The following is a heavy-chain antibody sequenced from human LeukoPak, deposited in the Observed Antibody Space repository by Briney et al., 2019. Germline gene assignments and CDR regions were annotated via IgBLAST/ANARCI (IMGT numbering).Heavy chain of an antibody. D-gene: IGHD2-2*01. CDR2: INQDGSEK. CDR1: GFTFSIYW. V-gene: IGHV3-7*01. CDR3: ARSSSIGSVDY. Sequence: GGSPRLSCAASGFTFSIYWMSWVRLAPGKGLEWVANINQDGSEKYYVDSVMGRFTISRDNTENSLYLQMNILRAEDTAVYYCARSSSIGSVDYWGQGTLITVSS. J-gene: IGHJ4*02.